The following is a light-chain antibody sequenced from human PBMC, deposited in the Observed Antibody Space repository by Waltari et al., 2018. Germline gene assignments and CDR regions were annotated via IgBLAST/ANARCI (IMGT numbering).Light chain of an antibody. V-gene: IGKV1-6*01. CDR2: GTS. J-gene: IGKJ1*01. Sequence: TQLPQSPSSLSASVGARAILTCRASEDIRNDLAWYQQQPGKAPKVLIYGTSILHSGVPSRFSGSGSGTDFTLTITNLQPEDFATYFCLHDYGYPRTFGQGTKVEVK. CDR1: EDIRND. CDR3: LHDYGYPRT.